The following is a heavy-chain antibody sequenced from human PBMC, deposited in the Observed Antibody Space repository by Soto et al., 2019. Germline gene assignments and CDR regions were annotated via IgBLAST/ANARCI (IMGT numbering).Heavy chain of an antibody. CDR3: ATMERIFDY. D-gene: IGHD2-15*01. V-gene: IGHV3-30*03. Sequence: QLQLVESGGGVVQPGRSLRLSCAASGFTFSDYGMHWVRQAPGTGLECVAVISNDGSDKYYADSVKGRFTISRDNSKNRLYVQMSSVRAEDAAVYYCATMERIFDYWGQGPLVTVSS. J-gene: IGHJ4*02. CDR2: ISNDGSDK. CDR1: GFTFSDYG.